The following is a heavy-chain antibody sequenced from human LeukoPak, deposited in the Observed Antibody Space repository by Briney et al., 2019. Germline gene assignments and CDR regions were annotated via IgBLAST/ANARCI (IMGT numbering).Heavy chain of an antibody. CDR1: GFTFSSYW. J-gene: IGHJ4*02. Sequence: PGGSLRLSCAASGFTFSSYWMSWVRQAPGKGLEWVGQISQDGSEKYYVDSVKGRFTISRDNAKNSVYLQMNSLRAEDTAIYYCARDLRAGSYAFDWGQGTLVTVSS. CDR3: ARDLRAGSYAFD. CDR2: ISQDGSEK. V-gene: IGHV3-7*01. D-gene: IGHD5-18*01.